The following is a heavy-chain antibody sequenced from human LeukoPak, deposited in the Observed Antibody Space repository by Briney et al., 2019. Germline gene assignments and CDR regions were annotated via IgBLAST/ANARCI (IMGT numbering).Heavy chain of an antibody. J-gene: IGHJ4*02. Sequence: PGGSLRLSCAASGFTFADYGMSSVRQAPGKGLEWVSGINWNGGSPGYADSVKGRFTISRDNAKNSLYLQMNSLRAEDTALYYCARDVDYYDSSGYYGPYYFDYWGQGTLVTVSS. D-gene: IGHD3-22*01. CDR2: INWNGGSP. V-gene: IGHV3-20*04. CDR3: ARDVDYYDSSGYYGPYYFDY. CDR1: GFTFADYG.